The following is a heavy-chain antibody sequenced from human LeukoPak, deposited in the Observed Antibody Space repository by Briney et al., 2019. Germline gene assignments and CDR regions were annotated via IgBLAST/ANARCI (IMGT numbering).Heavy chain of an antibody. CDR3: ARRGGRGSSYWFDP. V-gene: IGHV4-61*01. J-gene: IGHJ5*02. CDR1: GGSVSSGTYY. Sequence: PSETLSLTCTVSGGSVSSGTYYWSWIRQPPGKGLEWIGYVYYSGSTNYNPSVKNRVTLSIDTSNNQFSLRLSSVTAADTAVYYCARRGGRGSSYWFDPWGQGTLVTVSS. D-gene: IGHD1-26*01. CDR2: VYYSGST.